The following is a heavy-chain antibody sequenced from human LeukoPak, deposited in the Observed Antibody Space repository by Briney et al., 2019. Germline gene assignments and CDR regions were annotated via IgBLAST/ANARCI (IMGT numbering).Heavy chain of an antibody. J-gene: IGHJ3*02. CDR2: IYPGDSDT. Sequence: PGESLKISCKGSGYSFTSYWIGWVRQMPGKGLEWMGIIYPGDSDTRYSPSFQGQVTISADKSISTAYLQWSSLKASDTAMYYCARVNSGGYWVGAFDIWGQGTMVTVSS. V-gene: IGHV5-51*03. CDR3: ARVNSGGYWVGAFDI. CDR1: GYSFTSYW. D-gene: IGHD1-26*01.